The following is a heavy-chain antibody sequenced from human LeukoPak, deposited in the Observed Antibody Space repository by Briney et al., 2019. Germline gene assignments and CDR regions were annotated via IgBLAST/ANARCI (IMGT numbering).Heavy chain of an antibody. Sequence: SETLSLTCTVSGVSISTYYWSWIRQPPGKGLEWIGYIYYSGNTNYNPSLKSRVTISVDTSKNQFSLKLSSVTAADTAVYYCARAYTSWSFDYWGQGTLVTVSS. D-gene: IGHD2-2*02. CDR2: IYYSGNT. V-gene: IGHV4-59*01. CDR1: GVSISTYY. CDR3: ARAYTSWSFDY. J-gene: IGHJ4*02.